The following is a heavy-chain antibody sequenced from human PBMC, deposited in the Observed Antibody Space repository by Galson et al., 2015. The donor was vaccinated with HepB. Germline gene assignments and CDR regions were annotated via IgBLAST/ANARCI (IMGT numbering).Heavy chain of an antibody. J-gene: IGHJ4*02. CDR1: GGSISSGSYY. D-gene: IGHD1-1*01. CDR2: IYTSGST. Sequence: LSLTCTVSGGSISSGSYYWSWIRQPAGKGLEWIGRIYTSGSTNYNPSLKSRVTMSVDTSKNQFSLKLSSVTAADTAVYYCARATGTTCFDYWGQGTLVTVSS. CDR3: ARATGTTCFDY. V-gene: IGHV4-61*02.